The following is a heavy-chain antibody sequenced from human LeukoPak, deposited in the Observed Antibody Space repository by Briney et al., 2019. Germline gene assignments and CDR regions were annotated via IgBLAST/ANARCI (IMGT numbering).Heavy chain of an antibody. CDR3: ARDGITMVRGVITGYDY. D-gene: IGHD3-10*01. CDR2: IYYSGST. CDR1: GGSISSSSYY. Sequence: SETLSLTCTVSGGSISSSSYYWGWIRQPPGKGLEWIGSIYYSGSTYYNPSLKSRVTISVDTSKNQFSLKLSSVTAADTAVYYCARDGITMVRGVITGYDYWGQGTLVTVSS. V-gene: IGHV4-39*07. J-gene: IGHJ4*02.